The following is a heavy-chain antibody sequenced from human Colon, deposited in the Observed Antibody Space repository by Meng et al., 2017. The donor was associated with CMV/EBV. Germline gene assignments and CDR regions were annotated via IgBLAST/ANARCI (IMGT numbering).Heavy chain of an antibody. Sequence: GESLKISCAASGFTVSTSYMSWVRQTPGKGLEWVALIYSGGPTAHADSVKGRFTISRDNSKNILYLQMDSLTKEDSGIYYCGRKGWNYREAFDMWGQGTRVTVSS. J-gene: IGHJ3*02. CDR3: GRKGWNYREAFDM. CDR1: GFTVSTSY. D-gene: IGHD3-16*02. V-gene: IGHV3-66*02. CDR2: IYSGGPT.